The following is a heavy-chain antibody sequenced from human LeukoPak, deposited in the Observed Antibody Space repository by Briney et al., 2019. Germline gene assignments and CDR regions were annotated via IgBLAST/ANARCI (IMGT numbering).Heavy chain of an antibody. V-gene: IGHV3-48*04. J-gene: IGHJ3*02. CDR2: ISSSGSSI. Sequence: GGSLRLSCAASGFTFSSYSMNWVRQAPGKGLEWVSYISSSGSSIYYADSVKGRFTSSRDNAKNSLYLQMNRLRAEDTAVYYCARVCSNTSCWGAFDIWGQGTTVTVSS. CDR1: GFTFSSYS. D-gene: IGHD2-2*01. CDR3: ARVCSNTSCWGAFDI.